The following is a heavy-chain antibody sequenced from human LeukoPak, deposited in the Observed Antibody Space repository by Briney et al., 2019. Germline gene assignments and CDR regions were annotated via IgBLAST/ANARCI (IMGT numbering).Heavy chain of an antibody. V-gene: IGHV3-9*01. CDR2: ISWNSGSI. J-gene: IGHJ4*02. CDR1: GFTFDDYA. CDR3: AKDSLRYCSSTSCYQFDY. D-gene: IGHD2-2*01. Sequence: GRSLRLSCAASGFTFDDYAMHWVRQAPGKGLEWVSGISWNSGSIGYADSVKGRFTISRDNAKNSLYLQMNSLRAEDTALYYRAKDSLRYCSSTSCYQFDYWGQGTLVTVSS.